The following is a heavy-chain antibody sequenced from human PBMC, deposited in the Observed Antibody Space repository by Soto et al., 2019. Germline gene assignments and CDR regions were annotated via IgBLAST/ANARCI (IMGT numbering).Heavy chain of an antibody. CDR1: GGSISSGNYY. CDR2: ISYSGSA. J-gene: IGHJ4*02. V-gene: IGHV4-30-4*01. D-gene: IGHD2-15*01. CDR3: ATMGTPATGLYYFDY. Sequence: QVQLQESGPGLVKPSQTLSLTCTVSGGSISSGNYYWSWIRQPPGKCLEWIGFISYSGSAYYNPSLKSRVTISVDTSNNQLSLNLSFVTAADTAVYYCATMGTPATGLYYFDYWGQGTLVTVSS.